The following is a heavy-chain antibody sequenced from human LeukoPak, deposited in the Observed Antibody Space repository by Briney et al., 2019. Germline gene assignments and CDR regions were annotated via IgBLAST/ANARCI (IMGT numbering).Heavy chain of an antibody. Sequence: SETLSLTCTVSGYSISTGYYWGWIRQPPGKGLEWIGYIYYSGSTYYNPSLKSRVTISVDTSKNQFSLKLSSVTAADTAVYYCARDRGRQLVDYFDYWGQGTLVTVSS. CDR3: ARDRGRQLVDYFDY. D-gene: IGHD6-13*01. CDR2: IYYSGST. V-gene: IGHV4-38-2*02. CDR1: GYSISTGYY. J-gene: IGHJ4*02.